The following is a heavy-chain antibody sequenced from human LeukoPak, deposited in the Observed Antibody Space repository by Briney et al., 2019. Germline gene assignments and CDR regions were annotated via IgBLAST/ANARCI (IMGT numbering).Heavy chain of an antibody. CDR3: ARAGGWPEPDYFDY. Sequence: SQTLSLTCTVSGGSISSGDYYWSWIRQPPGKGLEWIVYIYYSGSTYYNPSLKSRVTISVDTSKNQFSLKLSSVTAADTAVYYCARAGGWPEPDYFDYWGQGTLVTVSS. CDR1: GGSISSGDYY. D-gene: IGHD6-19*01. J-gene: IGHJ4*02. V-gene: IGHV4-30-4*01. CDR2: IYYSGST.